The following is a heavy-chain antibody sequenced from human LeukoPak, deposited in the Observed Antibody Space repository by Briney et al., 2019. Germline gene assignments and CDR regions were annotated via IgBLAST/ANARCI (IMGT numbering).Heavy chain of an antibody. CDR3: ASRSEPGPFYYYMDV. CDR2: IYSGGST. D-gene: IGHD1-14*01. CDR1: GFTVSSNY. J-gene: IGHJ6*03. Sequence: GGSLRLSCAASGFTVSSNYMTWVRQAPGKGLEWVSNIYSGGSTYYADSVKGRFTISRDNSKNTLYLQMNSLRAEDTAVYYCASRSEPGPFYYYMDVWGKGTTVTVSS. V-gene: IGHV3-53*01.